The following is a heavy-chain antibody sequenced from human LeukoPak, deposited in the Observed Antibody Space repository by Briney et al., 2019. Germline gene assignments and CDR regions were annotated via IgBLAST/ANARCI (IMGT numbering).Heavy chain of an antibody. J-gene: IGHJ3*02. V-gene: IGHV4-39*01. CDR1: GGSISSSSYY. D-gene: IGHD1-26*01. CDR2: IHYSGST. CDR3: ARHEGIVGATDDAFDI. Sequence: SETLSLTCTVSGGSISSSSYYWGWIRQPPGKGLEWIGSIHYSGSTYYNPSLKSRVTISVDTSKNQFSLKLSSVTAADTAVYYCARHEGIVGATDDAFDIWGQGTMVTVSS.